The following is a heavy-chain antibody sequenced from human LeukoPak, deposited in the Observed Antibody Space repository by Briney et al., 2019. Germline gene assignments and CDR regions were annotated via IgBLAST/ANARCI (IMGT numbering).Heavy chain of an antibody. Sequence: GGPLRLSCETSGFTLKNYWMSWLRRAPGKGLEWVSRSKYDGSTAMYAESVKGRFTISRDNARGTLYLQMNSLRDDDTAVYYCAKSDWFDPCGRGILVTVSS. CDR2: SKYDGSTA. V-gene: IGHV3-74*03. CDR1: GFTLKNYW. CDR3: AKSDWFDP. J-gene: IGHJ5*02.